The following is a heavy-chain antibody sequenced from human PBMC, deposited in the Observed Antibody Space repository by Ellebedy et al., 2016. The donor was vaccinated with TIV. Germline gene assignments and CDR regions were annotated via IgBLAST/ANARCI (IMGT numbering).Heavy chain of an antibody. D-gene: IGHD3-22*01. V-gene: IGHV1-18*01. CDR2: ISAYNGNT. CDR3: ARGRLGIKYDSRLYYFDY. J-gene: IGHJ4*02. Sequence: ASVKVSCXASGYTFTSYGISWVRQAPGQGLEWMGWISAYNGNTNYAQKLQGRVTMTTDTSTSTAYMELRSLRSDDTAVYYCARGRLGIKYDSRLYYFDYWGQGTLVTVSS. CDR1: GYTFTSYG.